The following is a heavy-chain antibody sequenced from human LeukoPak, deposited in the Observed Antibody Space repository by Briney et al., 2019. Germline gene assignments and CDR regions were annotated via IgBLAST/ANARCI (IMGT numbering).Heavy chain of an antibody. D-gene: IGHD2-2*01. CDR1: GFTFSSYS. CDR2: ISSSSSYI. CDR3: ARSRSRDAFDI. Sequence: GGSLRLSCAVSGFTFSSYSMNWVRQAPGKGLEWVSSISSSSSYIYYADSVKGRFTISRDNAKNSLYLQMNSLRAEDTAVYYSARSRSRDAFDIWGQGTMVTVSS. J-gene: IGHJ3*02. V-gene: IGHV3-21*01.